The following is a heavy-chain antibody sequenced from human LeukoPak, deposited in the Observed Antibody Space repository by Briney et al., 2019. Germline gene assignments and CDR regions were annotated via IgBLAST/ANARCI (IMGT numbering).Heavy chain of an antibody. Sequence: SETLSLTCTVSGGSISSYYWSWIRQPPGKGLEWIGYIYYSGSTNYNPSLKSRVTISVDTSKNQFSLKLSSVTAADTAVYYCASRIAADGNLDYWCQGTLATVSS. V-gene: IGHV4-59*01. D-gene: IGHD6-13*01. CDR1: GGSISSYY. J-gene: IGHJ4*02. CDR3: ASRIAADGNLDY. CDR2: IYYSGST.